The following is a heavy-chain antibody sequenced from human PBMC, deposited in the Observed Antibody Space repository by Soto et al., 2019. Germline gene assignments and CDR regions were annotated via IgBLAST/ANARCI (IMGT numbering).Heavy chain of an antibody. V-gene: IGHV3-23*01. Sequence: EVQLLESGGGLVQPGGSLRLSCAASGFTFSSYAMSWVRQAPGKGLEWVSALSGSGGSTYYADSVKGRFTISRDNSKNTLYLQMNRLRAEDTAVYYCAKGDSSGWQHYFDYWGQGTLVTVSS. CDR3: AKGDSSGWQHYFDY. D-gene: IGHD6-19*01. CDR2: LSGSGGST. J-gene: IGHJ4*02. CDR1: GFTFSSYA.